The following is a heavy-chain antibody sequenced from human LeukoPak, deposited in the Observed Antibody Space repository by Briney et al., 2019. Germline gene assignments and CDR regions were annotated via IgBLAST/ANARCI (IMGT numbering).Heavy chain of an antibody. CDR3: ARGFPHCSSTSCYTRGNWFDP. J-gene: IGHJ5*02. V-gene: IGHV1-2*06. Sequence: ASVKASCKASGYTFTGYYMHWVGQAPGQGLEWMGRINPNSGGSNYAQKFQGRATMTRDTSISTAYMELSRLRSDDTAVYYCARGFPHCSSTSCYTRGNWFDPWGQGTLVTVSS. CDR2: INPNSGGS. CDR1: GYTFTGYY. D-gene: IGHD2-2*02.